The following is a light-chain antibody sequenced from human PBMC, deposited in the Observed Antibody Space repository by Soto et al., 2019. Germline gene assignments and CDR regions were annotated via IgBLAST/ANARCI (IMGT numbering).Light chain of an antibody. CDR2: ADD. CDR1: MRDVGAYNL. CDR3: AAWDDSLGGSWV. Sequence: QSALTQPASVSGSAGQSITISCSGTMRDVGAYNLVSWYQQHPGTAPKLIIYADDRRPSGVSDRFSGSKSGTSASLAISGLRSEDEASYSCAAWDDSLGGSWVFGGGTKLTVL. J-gene: IGLJ3*02. V-gene: IGLV2-14*01.